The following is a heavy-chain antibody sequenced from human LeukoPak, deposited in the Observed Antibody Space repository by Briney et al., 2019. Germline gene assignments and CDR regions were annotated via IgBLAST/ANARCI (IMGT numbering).Heavy chain of an antibody. D-gene: IGHD4-23*01. CDR2: FKSDGSST. CDR1: GFTFSSYW. V-gene: IGHV3-74*01. J-gene: IGHJ3*02. CDR3: AKDRDDYGGNGDTFDI. Sequence: GGSLRLSCAASGFTFSSYWMHWVRQAPGKGLVWVSRFKSDGSSTSYADSVKGRFTISRDNSENTLYLQMNSLRAEDTVVYSCAKDRDDYGGNGDTFDIWGQGTMVTVSS.